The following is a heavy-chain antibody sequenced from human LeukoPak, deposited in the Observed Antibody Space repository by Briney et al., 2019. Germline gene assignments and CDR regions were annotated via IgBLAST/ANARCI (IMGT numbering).Heavy chain of an antibody. V-gene: IGHV3-30*03. CDR1: GFSFSNYG. CDR3: ASTETPSYYDSNGYFPFYFDY. J-gene: IGHJ4*02. Sequence: PGGSLRLSCVSSGFSFSNYGMHWIRQAPGKGLEWVAVISNDGTRKYYADSVKGRFTISRDNSRSTLYLQMNSLRAEDTAVYYCASTETPSYYDSNGYFPFYFDYWGQGILVTVSS. CDR2: ISNDGTRK. D-gene: IGHD3-22*01.